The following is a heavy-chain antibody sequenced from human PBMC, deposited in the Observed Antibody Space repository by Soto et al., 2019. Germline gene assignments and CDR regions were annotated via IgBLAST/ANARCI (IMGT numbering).Heavy chain of an antibody. CDR2: IIPIFGTA. J-gene: IGHJ4*02. Sequence: QVQLVQSGAEVKKPGSSVKVSCKASGGTFSSYAISWVRQAPGQGLEWMGGIIPIFGTANYAQKFQGRVTITADESTSTAYMELSSLRSEDTAVYYCASPINFDCTNGVCLGDWGQGSLVTVSS. CDR1: GGTFSSYA. CDR3: ASPINFDCTNGVCLGD. V-gene: IGHV1-69*01. D-gene: IGHD2-8*01.